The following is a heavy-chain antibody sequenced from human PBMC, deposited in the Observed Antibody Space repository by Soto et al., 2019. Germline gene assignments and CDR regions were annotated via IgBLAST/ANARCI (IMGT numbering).Heavy chain of an antibody. V-gene: IGHV3-30*03. CDR3: ATTVTTNGY. Sequence: QVQLVESGGGVVQPGRSLRLSCAASGFTFSSYGMHWVRQAPGKGLEWVAVILYDGSNKYYADSVKGRFTISRDKYKNTLYLQMNSVRAGDTAVYYCATTVTTNGYWGQGTLVTVSS. J-gene: IGHJ4*02. CDR2: ILYDGSNK. D-gene: IGHD4-17*01. CDR1: GFTFSSYG.